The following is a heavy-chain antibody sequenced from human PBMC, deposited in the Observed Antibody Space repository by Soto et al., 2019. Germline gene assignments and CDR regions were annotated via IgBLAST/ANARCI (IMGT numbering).Heavy chain of an antibody. Sequence: ASVKVSCKASGYTFTSYAMHWVRQAPGQRLEWMGWINAGNGNTKYSQKFQGRVTITRDTSASTAYMELSSLRPEDTAVYYCARGDSSGYQYYYYGMDVWGQGTTVTVSS. CDR3: ARGDSSGYQYYYYGMDV. CDR1: GYTFTSYA. D-gene: IGHD3-22*01. V-gene: IGHV1-3*01. CDR2: INAGNGNT. J-gene: IGHJ6*02.